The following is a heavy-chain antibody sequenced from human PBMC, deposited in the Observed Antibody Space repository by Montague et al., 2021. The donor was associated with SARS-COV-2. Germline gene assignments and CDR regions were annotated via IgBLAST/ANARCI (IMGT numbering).Heavy chain of an antibody. CDR2: IFYTGSK. J-gene: IGHJ4*02. Sequence: ETLSLTCSVSGGSTSNYYWTWIRQSPGKGLQWIGYIFYTGSKKFNPSLKTRVSMSLDASKNHFSLRLSAVTAADTARYYCARAQNICFIANCVNYFDLWGLGALVTVSS. D-gene: IGHD2-15*01. V-gene: IGHV4-59*01. CDR3: ARAQNICFIANCVNYFDL. CDR1: GGSTSNYY.